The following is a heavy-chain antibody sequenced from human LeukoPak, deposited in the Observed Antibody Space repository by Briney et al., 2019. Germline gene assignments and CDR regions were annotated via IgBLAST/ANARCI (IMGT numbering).Heavy chain of an antibody. D-gene: IGHD6-13*01. Sequence: PSETLPLTCAASGWSFSTYYLNWVRQPPGKGLEWIGEIQHSGSTNYNPSFKSRVTISADTSKNQFSLILTSEPAADTANYYCARVVRMGQQLRPYFDYWGQGTLVTVSS. CDR1: GWSFSTYY. V-gene: IGHV4-34*01. CDR2: IQHSGST. CDR3: ARVVRMGQQLRPYFDY. J-gene: IGHJ4*02.